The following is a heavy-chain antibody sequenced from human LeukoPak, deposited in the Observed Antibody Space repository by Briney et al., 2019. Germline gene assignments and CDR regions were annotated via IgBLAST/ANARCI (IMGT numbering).Heavy chain of an antibody. Sequence: ASVKVSCKASGGTFRSYGRNWVRQAPGQGLEWMGGFIPILGTAKYAQKLQGRVTITADESTSTAYMELSSLRYEDTAVYYCARGLYCSSSTSCYDYGMDVWGQGTTVTVSS. D-gene: IGHD2-2*01. CDR2: FIPILGTA. CDR3: ARGLYCSSSTSCYDYGMDV. V-gene: IGHV1-69*01. J-gene: IGHJ6*02. CDR1: GGTFRSYG.